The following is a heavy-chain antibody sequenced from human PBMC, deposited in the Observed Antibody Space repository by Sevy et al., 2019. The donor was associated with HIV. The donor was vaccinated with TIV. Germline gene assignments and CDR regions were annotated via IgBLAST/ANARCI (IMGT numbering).Heavy chain of an antibody. CDR3: ARDYSSSWYGPGYYYMDV. CDR2: IYSGGST. D-gene: IGHD6-13*01. CDR1: GFTVSSNY. Sequence: GGSLRFSCAASGFTVSSNYMSWVRQAPGKGLEWVSVIYSGGSTYYADSVKGRFTISRDNSKNTLYLQMNSLRAEDTAVYYCARDYSSSWYGPGYYYMDVWGKGTTVTVS. J-gene: IGHJ6*03. V-gene: IGHV3-53*01.